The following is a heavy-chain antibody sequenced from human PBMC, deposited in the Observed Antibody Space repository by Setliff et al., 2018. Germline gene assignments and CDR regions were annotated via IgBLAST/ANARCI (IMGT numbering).Heavy chain of an antibody. CDR1: GFTFSTYS. CDR3: ANHNPARRALNGTPFDN. Sequence: TGGSLRLSCAASGFTFSTYSMSWVRQAPGKGLEWVSAISGDSVYIYYADSVKGRFTISRDNSKNTLYLQLRSLRAEDTAIYYCANHNPARRALNGTPFDNWGQGTLVTVSS. CDR2: ISGDSVYI. D-gene: IGHD3-9*01. J-gene: IGHJ4*02. V-gene: IGHV3-23*01.